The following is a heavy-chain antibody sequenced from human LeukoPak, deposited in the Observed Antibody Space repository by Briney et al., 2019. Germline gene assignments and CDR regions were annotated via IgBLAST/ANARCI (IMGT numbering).Heavy chain of an antibody. Sequence: ASVKVSCKASGYTFTSYAMNWVRQAPGQGLEWMGWINTNTGNPTYAQGFTGRFVFSLDTSVSTAYLQISSLKAEDTAVYYCARSDSATGSNWFDPWGQGTLVTVSS. D-gene: IGHD3-9*01. V-gene: IGHV7-4-1*02. CDR1: GYTFTSYA. CDR2: INTNTGNP. CDR3: ARSDSATGSNWFDP. J-gene: IGHJ5*02.